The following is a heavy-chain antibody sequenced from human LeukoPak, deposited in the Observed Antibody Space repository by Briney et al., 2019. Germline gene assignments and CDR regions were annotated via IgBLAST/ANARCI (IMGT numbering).Heavy chain of an antibody. V-gene: IGHV1-46*01. D-gene: IGHD2-21*02. J-gene: IGHJ3*02. CDR2: INPSGGST. CDR3: ARTMVTGTLDAFDI. Sequence: INPSGGSTSYAQKFQGRVTMTRDTSTSTVYMELSSLRSEDTAVYYCARTMVTGTLDAFDIWGQGTMVTVSS.